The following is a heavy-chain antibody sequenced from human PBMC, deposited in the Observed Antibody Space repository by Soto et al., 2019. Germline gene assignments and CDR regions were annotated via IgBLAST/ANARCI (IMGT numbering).Heavy chain of an antibody. CDR3: AKDLYNYYYYYMDV. J-gene: IGHJ6*03. CDR2: ISYDGSNK. D-gene: IGHD3-10*01. CDR1: GFTFSSYG. Sequence: GGSLRLSCAASGFTFSSYGMHWVRQAPGKGLEWVAVISYDGSNKYYADSVKGRFTISRDNSKNTLYLQMNSLRAEDTAVYYCAKDLYNYYYYYMDVWGKGTTVTAP. V-gene: IGHV3-30*18.